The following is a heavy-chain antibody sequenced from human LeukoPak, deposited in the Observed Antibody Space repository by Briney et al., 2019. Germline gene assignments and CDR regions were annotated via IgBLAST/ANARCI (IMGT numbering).Heavy chain of an antibody. Sequence: SETLSLTCTVSGDSISSYYWSWIRQPAGKGLEWIGRINSRGSSNYNPPLKSRVTMSVDTSKNQFSLKVSSVTAADTAVYYCARMAAGNTGPFDYWGQGTLVTVSS. V-gene: IGHV4-4*07. J-gene: IGHJ4*02. CDR2: INSRGSS. D-gene: IGHD6-19*01. CDR3: ARMAAGNTGPFDY. CDR1: GDSISSYY.